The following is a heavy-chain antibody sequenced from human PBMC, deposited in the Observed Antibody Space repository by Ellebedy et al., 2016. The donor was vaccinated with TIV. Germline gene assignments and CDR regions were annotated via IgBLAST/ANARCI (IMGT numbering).Heavy chain of an antibody. CDR3: ARRIAVAGFDP. CDR2: IYSGGET. Sequence: GGFLRLSCAASGFSVRSAYVTWVRQAPGKGLDWVSIIYSGGETFYADSVKGRFTISRDNSKNTLYLQMNSLRAEDTAVYYCARRIAVAGFDPWGQGTLVTVSS. V-gene: IGHV3-53*01. CDR1: GFSVRSAY. J-gene: IGHJ5*02. D-gene: IGHD6-19*01.